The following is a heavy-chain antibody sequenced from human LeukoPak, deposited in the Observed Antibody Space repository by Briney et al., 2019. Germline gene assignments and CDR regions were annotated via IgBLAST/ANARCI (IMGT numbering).Heavy chain of an antibody. CDR2: ISYDGSNK. V-gene: IGHV3-30*18. CDR1: GFTFSSYG. J-gene: IGHJ4*02. D-gene: IGHD2-15*01. Sequence: GRSLRLSCAASGFTFSSYGMHWVRQAPGKGLEWVAVISYDGSNKYYADSVKGRFTISRDNSKNTLYLQMNSLRAEDTAVYYCAKDPGYCSGGSCYVFDYWGQGTLVTVSS. CDR3: AKDPGYCSGGSCYVFDY.